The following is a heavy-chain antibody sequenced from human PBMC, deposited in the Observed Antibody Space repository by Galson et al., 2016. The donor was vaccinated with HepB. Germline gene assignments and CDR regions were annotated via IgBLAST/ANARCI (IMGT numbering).Heavy chain of an antibody. D-gene: IGHD6-13*01. J-gene: IGHJ4*02. V-gene: IGHV1-18*04. Sequence: SVKVSCKASGYTFSSYAISWVRQAPGKGLEWMGWISGYNGNTNYAQQLQGRVTMTTDTSTRTAYMELGSLRSDDTAVYYCARDKLARDLVHFDYWGQGTLVTVSS. CDR1: GYTFSSYA. CDR3: ARDKLARDLVHFDY. CDR2: ISGYNGNT.